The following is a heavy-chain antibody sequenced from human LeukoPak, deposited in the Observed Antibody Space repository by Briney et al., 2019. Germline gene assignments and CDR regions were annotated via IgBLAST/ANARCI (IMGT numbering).Heavy chain of an antibody. V-gene: IGHV4-34*01. Sequence: SETLSLTCAVYGGSFSGYYWSWIRQSPGKGLEWIGEINHSGSTNYNPSLKSRVTISVDTSKNQFSLKLSSVTAADTAVYYCARGLPDYYDSSGYYSYYFDYWGQGTLVTVSS. CDR2: INHSGST. CDR1: GGSFSGYY. J-gene: IGHJ4*02. D-gene: IGHD3-22*01. CDR3: ARGLPDYYDSSGYYSYYFDY.